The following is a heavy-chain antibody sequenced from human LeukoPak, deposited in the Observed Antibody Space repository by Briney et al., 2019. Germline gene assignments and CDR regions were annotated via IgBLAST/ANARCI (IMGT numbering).Heavy chain of an antibody. CDR3: ERLQGGLLEFFDS. J-gene: IGHJ4*02. CDR1: GYNFPNYW. V-gene: IGHV5-51*01. CDR2: TYPGDSDN. D-gene: IGHD3-10*01. Sequence: GESLKISCKGSGYNFPNYWIAWVRQVPGEGLELVGITYPGDSDNRYSPSFRGKITISTDKSINTAYLQWSSLQSSDTAMYYCERLQGGLLEFFDSWGQGTLVTVSS.